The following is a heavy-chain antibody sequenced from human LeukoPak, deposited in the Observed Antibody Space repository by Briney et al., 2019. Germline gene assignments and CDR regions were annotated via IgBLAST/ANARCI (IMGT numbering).Heavy chain of an antibody. J-gene: IGHJ4*02. D-gene: IGHD6-13*01. CDR1: GFTFSSYS. CDR3: ARDAPSPGAAHSGSYYFDY. CDR2: LSYDGSNE. Sequence: PGGSLRLSCAASGFTFSSYSMHWVRQAPGKGLEWVAVLSYDGSNEYYTDSVKGRFTISRDNSKNTLLLQMNSLRIEDTAEYYCARDAPSPGAAHSGSYYFDYWGQGTLVTVSS. V-gene: IGHV3-30-3*01.